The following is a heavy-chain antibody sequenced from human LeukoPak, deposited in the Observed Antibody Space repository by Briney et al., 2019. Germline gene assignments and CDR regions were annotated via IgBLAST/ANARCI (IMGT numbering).Heavy chain of an antibody. J-gene: IGHJ4*02. CDR1: GGTFSSYA. V-gene: IGHV1-69*04. CDR2: IIPILGIT. CDR3: ASSALYDSSGYYYVN. Sequence: SVKVSCKASGGTFSSYAISWVRQAPGQGLEWMGRIIPILGITNYAQKFQGRVTITADKSTSTAYMELSSLRSEDTAVYYCASSALYDSSGYYYVNWGQGTLVTVSS. D-gene: IGHD3-22*01.